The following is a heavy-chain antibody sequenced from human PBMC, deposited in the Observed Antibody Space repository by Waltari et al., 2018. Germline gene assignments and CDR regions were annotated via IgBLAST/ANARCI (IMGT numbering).Heavy chain of an antibody. J-gene: IGHJ6*02. Sequence: EVHLLESGGGLVQPGGSLRLSCAASGFTFRTYTMNWIRQAPGKGLEWVSGIIAGDGDAYYADSVRGRFTISRDNSKDTVYLQMNSLRAEDTAVYYCAKDPVAVAYNGMDVWGQGTTVTVSS. CDR1: GFTFRTYT. CDR2: IIAGDGDA. D-gene: IGHD6-19*01. V-gene: IGHV3-23*01. CDR3: AKDPVAVAYNGMDV.